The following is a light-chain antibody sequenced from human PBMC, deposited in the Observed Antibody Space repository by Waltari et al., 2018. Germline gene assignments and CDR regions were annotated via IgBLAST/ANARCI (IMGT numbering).Light chain of an antibody. J-gene: IGKJ2*03. CDR2: KAS. CDR3: LQYSDKPYS. CDR1: QNVRNW. V-gene: IGKV1-5*03. Sequence: DTQMTQSPSPLSASAGDTVTITCRASQNVRNWLGWYQQKPGTAPKLLIYKASSLQNGVPSRFRGSGFGTDFTLTINSLHPEDFATYFCLQYSDKPYSFGQGTKVEI.